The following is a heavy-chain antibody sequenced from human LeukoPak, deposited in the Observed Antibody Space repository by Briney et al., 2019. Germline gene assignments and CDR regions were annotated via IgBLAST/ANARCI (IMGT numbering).Heavy chain of an antibody. D-gene: IGHD3-22*01. CDR3: ARIAGSVITEDYYFDY. CDR1: RFTFSSYA. V-gene: IGHV3-30-3*01. J-gene: IGHJ4*02. Sequence: GGSLRLSCAASRFTFSSYAMHWVRQAPGKGLEWVAVISYDGSNKYYADSVKGRFTISRDNSKNTLYLQMNSLRAEDTAVYYCARIAGSVITEDYYFDYWGQGTLVTVSS. CDR2: ISYDGSNK.